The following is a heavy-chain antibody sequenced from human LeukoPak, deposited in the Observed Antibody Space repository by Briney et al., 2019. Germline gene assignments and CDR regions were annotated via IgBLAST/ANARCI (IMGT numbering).Heavy chain of an antibody. CDR1: GASVSSSNYY. V-gene: IGHV4-61*05. CDR3: ARVIVAGTDY. Sequence: SETLSLTCTVSGASVSSSNYYWSWIRQPPGKGLEWIGEIHHRGSTNYNSSLKSRVTISVDKSKNQFSLKLNSVTAADTAVYYCARVIVAGTDYWGQGTLVTVSS. CDR2: IHHRGST. J-gene: IGHJ4*02. D-gene: IGHD6-19*01.